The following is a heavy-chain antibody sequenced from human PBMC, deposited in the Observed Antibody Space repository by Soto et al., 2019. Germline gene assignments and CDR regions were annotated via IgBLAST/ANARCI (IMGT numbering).Heavy chain of an antibody. CDR2: INPNSGDT. Sequence: ASVKVSCKASGYIVTGYHIHCVRRAPGRGLEWMGWINPNSGDTEYAQNFQGRVTMTRDTSFNLVYMEMSGLMSDDTAVYYCARDARGTRGFDEMDIWGQGTTVTVSS. D-gene: IGHD3-9*01. J-gene: IGHJ6*02. V-gene: IGHV1-2*02. CDR1: GYIVTGYH. CDR3: ARDARGTRGFDEMDI.